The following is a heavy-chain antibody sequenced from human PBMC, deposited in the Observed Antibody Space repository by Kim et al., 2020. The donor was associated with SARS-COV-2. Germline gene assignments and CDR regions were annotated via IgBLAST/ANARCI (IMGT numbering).Heavy chain of an antibody. Sequence: SETLSLTCAVYGGSFSGYYWSWIRQPPGKGLEWIGEINHSGSTNYNPSLKSRVTISVDTSKNQFSLKLSSVTAADTAVYYCARVGSKPLRYFDWLPLYYYCYGRDVWRQGTSVTVSS. CDR3: ARVGSKPLRYFDWLPLYYYCYGRDV. CDR1: GGSFSGYY. J-gene: IGHJ6*02. CDR2: INHSGST. V-gene: IGHV4-34*01. D-gene: IGHD3-9*01.